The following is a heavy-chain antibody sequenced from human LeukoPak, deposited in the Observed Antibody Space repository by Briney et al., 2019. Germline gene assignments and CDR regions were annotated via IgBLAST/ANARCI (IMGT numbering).Heavy chain of an antibody. V-gene: IGHV1-69*06. D-gene: IGHD6-19*01. J-gene: IGHJ6*03. CDR3: AREVGEQWLPLTYHYYYMDV. CDR2: IIPIFGTA. Sequence: SVKVSCKASGGTFSSYAISWVRQAPGQGLEWMGGIIPIFGTANYAQKFQGRVAITADKSTSTAYMELSSLRSEDTAVYYCAREVGEQWLPLTYHYYYMDVWGKGTTVTVSS. CDR1: GGTFSSYA.